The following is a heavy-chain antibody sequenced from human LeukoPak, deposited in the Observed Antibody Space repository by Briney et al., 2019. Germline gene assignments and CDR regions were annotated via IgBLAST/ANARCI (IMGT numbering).Heavy chain of an antibody. D-gene: IGHD3-3*01. CDR2: INPNSGGT. J-gene: IGHJ5*02. CDR3: ARDRTTRGGVRGHWFDR. CDR1: GDTFTGYY. V-gene: IGHV1-2*02. Sequence: ASVTVSCKASGDTFTGYYMNWVRQAPGQGLEWMGWINPNSGGTNYAQKLQGRVTMTRETSISTAYMERSRVRSDDTAVYYCARDRTTRGGVRGHWFDRWGQGTLVTVSS.